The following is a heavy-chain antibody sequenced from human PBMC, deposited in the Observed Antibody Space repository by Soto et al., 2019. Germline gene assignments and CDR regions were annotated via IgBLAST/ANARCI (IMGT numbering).Heavy chain of an antibody. J-gene: IGHJ4*02. CDR1: GFSLSTSW. D-gene: IGHD3-22*01. Sequence: GSLRLSCTASGFSLSTSWMTWVRQAPGKGLEWVANIMQDGSDKYYVDSVKGRFTISRDNAKNSLYLQMTSLRAEDTAVYYCAREAGSGYYSMDYWGQGT. V-gene: IGHV3-7*01. CDR3: AREAGSGYYSMDY. CDR2: IMQDGSDK.